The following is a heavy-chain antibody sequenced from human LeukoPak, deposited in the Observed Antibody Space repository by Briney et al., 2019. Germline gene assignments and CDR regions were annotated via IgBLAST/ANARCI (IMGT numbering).Heavy chain of an antibody. CDR2: IYYSGST. J-gene: IGHJ4*02. CDR1: GGSISSGDYY. Sequence: SETLSLTCTVSGGSISSGDYYWSWIRQPPGKGLEWIGYIYYSGSTYYNPSLKSRVTISVDTSKNQFSLKLSSVTAADTAVYNCARDGGSDSSGYHYWGQGTLVTASS. V-gene: IGHV4-30-4*08. CDR3: ARDGGSDSSGYHY. D-gene: IGHD3-22*01.